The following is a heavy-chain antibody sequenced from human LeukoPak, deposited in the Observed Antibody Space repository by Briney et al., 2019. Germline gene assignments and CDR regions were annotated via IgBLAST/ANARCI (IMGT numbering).Heavy chain of an antibody. V-gene: IGHV3-48*02. D-gene: IGHD6-19*01. CDR1: GFAFSGYS. CDR2: ISTSSSTI. Sequence: PGGSLRLSCAASGFAFSGYSMNWVRQAPGKGLEWISYISTSSSTICYADSVKGRFTISRDSAKNSLYLQMNSLRDEDTAVYYCARDGWHYFDYWGQETLVTVSS. J-gene: IGHJ4*02. CDR3: ARDGWHYFDY.